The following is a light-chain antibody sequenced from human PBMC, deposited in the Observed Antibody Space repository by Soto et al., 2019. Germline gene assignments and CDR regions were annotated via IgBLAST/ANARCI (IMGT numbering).Light chain of an antibody. V-gene: IGKV1-9*01. Sequence: DIQMTQSPSSLSASVGDRVTITCQASQDISNYLNWYQQKPGKAPKLLIYDSSTLQTGVPSRFTGSGSGRKFTLTISGLQFGDFATYFCQQLSHYPYTFGQGTKVDIK. CDR1: QDISNY. CDR3: QQLSHYPYT. CDR2: DSS. J-gene: IGKJ2*01.